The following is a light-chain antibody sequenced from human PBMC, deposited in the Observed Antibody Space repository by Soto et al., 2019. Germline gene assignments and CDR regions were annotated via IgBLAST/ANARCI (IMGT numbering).Light chain of an antibody. CDR3: LKYNKDSPGT. J-gene: IGKJ1*01. CDR1: QDITHF. Sequence: DIQMTQSPSSLSASVGDRVTITCRASQDITHFLAWYQQKPGKVPKLLIYGASILQSGVPNRFSGSGSGTDFTLTITSLQPEDVATYYFLKYNKDSPGTFGQGTKVEIK. CDR2: GAS. V-gene: IGKV1-27*01.